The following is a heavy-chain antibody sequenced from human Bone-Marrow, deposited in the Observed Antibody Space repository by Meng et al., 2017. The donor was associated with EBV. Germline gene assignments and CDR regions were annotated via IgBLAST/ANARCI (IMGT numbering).Heavy chain of an antibody. V-gene: IGHV3-21*01. J-gene: IGHJ4*02. D-gene: IGHD3-16*01. CDR3: ARDGGQAYFDY. CDR2: ISSSSSYL. CDR1: GFTFSSYR. Sequence: EVQLVESGGGLVKPGGSLRLSCAASGFTFSSYRMNWVRQAPGKGLEWVSSISSSSSYLYYADSVKGRFTISRDNAKNSLYLQMNSLRAEDTAVYYCARDGGQAYFDYWGQGTLVTVS.